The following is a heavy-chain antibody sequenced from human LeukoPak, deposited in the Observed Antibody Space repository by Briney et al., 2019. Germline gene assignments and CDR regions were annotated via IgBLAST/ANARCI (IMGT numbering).Heavy chain of an antibody. CDR2: IYYSGST. D-gene: IGHD2-2*02. CDR3: ARRPGPYCSSTSCYNDAFDI. Sequence: PSETLSLTCTVSGGSISGSSYYWGWIRQPPGKGLEWIGSIYYSGSTYYNPSLKSRVTISVDTSKNQFSLKLSSVTAADTAVYYCARRPGPYCSSTSCYNDAFDIWGQGTMVTVSS. J-gene: IGHJ3*02. V-gene: IGHV4-39*01. CDR1: GGSISGSSYY.